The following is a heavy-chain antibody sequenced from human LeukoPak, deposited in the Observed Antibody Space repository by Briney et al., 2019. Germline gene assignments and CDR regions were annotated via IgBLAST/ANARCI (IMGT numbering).Heavy chain of an antibody. CDR3: ARGGYYDSSGYSQFDD. CDR2: ISSSGSTT. J-gene: IGHJ4*02. CDR1: GFTFSSHE. Sequence: GGSLRLSCAASGFTFSSHEMNWVRQAPGQGLEWVSYISSSGSTTYYADSVKGRFTISRDNAKNSLYLQMNSLRAEDTAVYYCARGGYYDSSGYSQFDDWGQGTLVTVSS. V-gene: IGHV3-48*03. D-gene: IGHD3-22*01.